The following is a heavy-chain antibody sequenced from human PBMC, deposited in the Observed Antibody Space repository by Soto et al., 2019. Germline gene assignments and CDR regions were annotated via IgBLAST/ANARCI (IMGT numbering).Heavy chain of an antibody. V-gene: IGHV4-39*01. Sequence: KPSETLSLTYTVSGGSISSSSYYWGWIRQPPGKGLEWIGSIYYSGSTYYNPSLKSRVTISVDTSKNQFSLKLSSVTAADTAVYYCARHGLEGATFLYYYGMDVWGQGTTVTVSS. D-gene: IGHD1-26*01. CDR2: IYYSGST. CDR3: ARHGLEGATFLYYYGMDV. J-gene: IGHJ6*02. CDR1: GGSISSSSYY.